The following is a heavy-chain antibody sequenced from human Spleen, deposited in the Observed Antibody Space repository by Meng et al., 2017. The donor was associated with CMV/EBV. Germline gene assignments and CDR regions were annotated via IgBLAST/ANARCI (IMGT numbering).Heavy chain of an antibody. Sequence: GESLKISCAASGFTFSSYWMHWVRQAPGKGLVWVSRINSDDSSTSYADSVKGRFTISRDNAKNTLYLQMNSLRAEDTAVYYCAKHSSSGHWYFDLWGRGTLVTVSS. CDR1: GFTFSSYW. CDR3: AKHSSSGHWYFDL. J-gene: IGHJ2*01. D-gene: IGHD6-6*01. V-gene: IGHV3-74*01. CDR2: INSDDSST.